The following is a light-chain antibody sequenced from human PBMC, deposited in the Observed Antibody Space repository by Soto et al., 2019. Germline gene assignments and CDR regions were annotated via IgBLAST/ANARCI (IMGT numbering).Light chain of an antibody. CDR1: SSDVAYYSF. CDR2: DVS. J-gene: IGLJ2*01. Sequence: QSALTQPRSVSGSPGQSVTISCTGTSSDVAYYSFVSWYQQLPGKAPKLMIHDVSQRPSGVPDRFSGSKSGNTASLTISGLQAEDEADYYCCSYVGSLDVVFGGGTKLTVL. V-gene: IGLV2-11*01. CDR3: CSYVGSLDVV.